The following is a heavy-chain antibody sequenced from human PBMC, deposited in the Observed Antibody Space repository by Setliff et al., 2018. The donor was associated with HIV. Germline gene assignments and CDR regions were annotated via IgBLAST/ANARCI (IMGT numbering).Heavy chain of an antibody. CDR2: AGSADYGGNA. D-gene: IGHD2-21*01. CDR3: ARSYCGGGLCFRGLDL. Sequence: PSETLSLTCTVPGGSISSSSYYWGWIRQPPGKGLEWIGSAGSADYGGNAYYNPSLKSRVTISVETSKNQFSLKLTSVTAADTAVYYCARSYCGGGLCFRGLDLWGQGTTVTVSS. J-gene: IGHJ6*02. CDR1: GGSISSSSYY. V-gene: IGHV4-39*07.